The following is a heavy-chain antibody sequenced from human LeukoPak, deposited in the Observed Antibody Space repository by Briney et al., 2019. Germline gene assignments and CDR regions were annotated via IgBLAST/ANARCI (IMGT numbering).Heavy chain of an antibody. J-gene: IGHJ4*02. Sequence: PGGSLRLSCAASGFTFSSYNMNWVRQAPGKGLEWVSYISSGSSTIYYADSVKGRFTISRDNAKNSLYLQMTSLRADDTAVYYCARDTIDYWGQGTLVTVSS. V-gene: IGHV3-48*01. CDR3: ARDTIDY. CDR1: GFTFSSYN. CDR2: ISSGSSTI.